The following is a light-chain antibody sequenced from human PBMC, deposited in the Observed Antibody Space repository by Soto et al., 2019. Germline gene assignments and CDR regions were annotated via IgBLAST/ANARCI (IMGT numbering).Light chain of an antibody. CDR2: GAS. Sequence: DMALTQSPGPLSLSAGERANISCRASQSVSSSYLAWYQQKPGPAPRLLIYGASSRATGIPDRFSCSGSGTDFTLAISRLEPEDLAVYYCQQYGSSTFGQGTKVDI. CDR3: QQYGSST. J-gene: IGKJ1*01. V-gene: IGKV3-20*01. CDR1: QSVSSSY.